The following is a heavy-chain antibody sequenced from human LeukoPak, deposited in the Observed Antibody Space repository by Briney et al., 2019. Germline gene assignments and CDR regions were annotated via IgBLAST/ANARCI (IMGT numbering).Heavy chain of an antibody. CDR3: ARAGPGHYFDY. D-gene: IGHD3-10*01. Sequence: SETLSLTCTVSGGSISSYYWSWIRQPPGKGLEWIGYIYYSGSTNYNPSLKSRVTISVDTSKNQFSLKLSSVTAADTAVYYCARAGPGHYFDYWGQGTLVTVSS. V-gene: IGHV4-59*12. CDR1: GGSISSYY. CDR2: IYYSGST. J-gene: IGHJ4*02.